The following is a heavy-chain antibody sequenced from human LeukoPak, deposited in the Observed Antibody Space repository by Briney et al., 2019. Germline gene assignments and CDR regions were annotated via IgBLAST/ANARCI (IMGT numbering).Heavy chain of an antibody. CDR1: GFTFSSYA. J-gene: IGHJ2*01. D-gene: IGHD3-10*01. V-gene: IGHV3-30-3*01. Sequence: GGSLRLSCAASGFTFSSYAMHWVRQAPGKGLEWVAVISYDGSNKYYADSVKVRFTISRGNSKNTLYLQMTSMRAEDQAVYYCARGSGKITMVRGVPWYFDLWGRGTLVTVSS. CDR3: ARGSGKITMVRGVPWYFDL. CDR2: ISYDGSNK.